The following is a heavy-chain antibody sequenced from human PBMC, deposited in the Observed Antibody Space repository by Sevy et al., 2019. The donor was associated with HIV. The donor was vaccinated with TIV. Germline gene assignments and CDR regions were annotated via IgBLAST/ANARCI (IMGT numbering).Heavy chain of an antibody. Sequence: ASVKVSCKASGGTFSSYAISWVRQAPGQGLEWMGGIIPIFGTGNYAQKFQGRVTITADESTSTAYMELSSLRSEDTAVYYCARERLADSSSFDPWGQGTLVTVSS. V-gene: IGHV1-69*13. CDR2: IIPIFGTG. J-gene: IGHJ5*02. CDR1: GGTFSSYA. CDR3: ARERLADSSSFDP. D-gene: IGHD6-6*01.